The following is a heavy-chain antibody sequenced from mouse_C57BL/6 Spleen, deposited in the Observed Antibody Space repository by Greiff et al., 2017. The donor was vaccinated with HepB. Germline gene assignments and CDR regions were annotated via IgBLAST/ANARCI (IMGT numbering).Heavy chain of an antibody. D-gene: IGHD2-4*01. V-gene: IGHV1-52*01. J-gene: IGHJ2*01. CDR1: GYTFTSYW. CDR2: IDPSDSET. Sequence: QVQLQQPGAELVRPGSSVKLSCKASGYTFTSYWMHWVKQRPIQGLEWIGNIDPSDSETHYNQKFKDKATLTVDKSSSTAYMQLSSLTSEDSAVCYCARGYDYYFDYGGQGTTLTVSS. CDR3: ARGYDYYFDY.